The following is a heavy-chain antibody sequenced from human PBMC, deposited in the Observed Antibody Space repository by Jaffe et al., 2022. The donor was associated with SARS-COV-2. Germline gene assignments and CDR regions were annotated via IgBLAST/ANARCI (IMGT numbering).Heavy chain of an antibody. CDR2: ISWSSGSK. Sequence: EVQLVESGGGLVQPGRSLRLSCAASGFTFNDYAMHWVRQAPGKGLEWVSGISWSSGSKAYADSVKGRFTISRDNAKNSLYLQMNSLRPEDTAFYYCAKDYDVLTGYFVDWGRGTLVTVSS. J-gene: IGHJ4*02. CDR3: AKDYDVLTGYFVD. D-gene: IGHD3-9*01. CDR1: GFTFNDYA. V-gene: IGHV3-9*01.